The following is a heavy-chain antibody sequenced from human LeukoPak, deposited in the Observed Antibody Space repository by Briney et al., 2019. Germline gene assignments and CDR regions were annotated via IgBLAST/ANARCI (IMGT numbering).Heavy chain of an antibody. CDR1: GYTFTSYG. CDR2: ISAYNGNT. CDR3: ARDKEHGNFDWLLRHEYYGMDV. J-gene: IGHJ6*02. D-gene: IGHD3-9*01. Sequence: GASVKVSCKASGYTFTSYGISWVRQAPGQGLEWMGWISAYNGNTNYAQKLQGRVTMTTDTSTSTAYMELRSLRSDDTAVYYCARDKEHGNFDWLLRHEYYGMDVWGQGTTVTVSS. V-gene: IGHV1-18*01.